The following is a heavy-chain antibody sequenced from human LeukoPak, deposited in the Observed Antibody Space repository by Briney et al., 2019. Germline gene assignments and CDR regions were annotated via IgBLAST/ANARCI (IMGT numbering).Heavy chain of an antibody. D-gene: IGHD1-26*01. Sequence: ASVKVSCKASGGTFSSYAISWVRQAPGQGLEWMGGIIPIFGTANYAQKFQGRVAITADESTSTAYLELSSLRSEDTAVYYCARGGRTELFDYWGQGTLVTVSS. CDR2: IIPIFGTA. CDR1: GGTFSSYA. V-gene: IGHV1-69*13. CDR3: ARGGRTELFDY. J-gene: IGHJ4*02.